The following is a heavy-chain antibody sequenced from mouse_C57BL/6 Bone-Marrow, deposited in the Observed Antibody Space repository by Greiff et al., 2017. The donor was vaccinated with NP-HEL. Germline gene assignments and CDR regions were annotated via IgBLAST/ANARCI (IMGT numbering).Heavy chain of an antibody. Sequence: QVQLQQPGAELVRPGSSVKLSCKASGYTFTSYWMDWVKQRPGQGLEWIGNIYPSDSETHYNQKFKDKATLTVDKSSSTSYMQLSSLTSEDSAVYCCARLTTVVGDYYAMDYWGQGTSVTVSS. CDR3: ARLTTVVGDYYAMDY. CDR1: GYTFTSYW. J-gene: IGHJ4*01. D-gene: IGHD1-1*01. CDR2: IYPSDSET. V-gene: IGHV1-61*01.